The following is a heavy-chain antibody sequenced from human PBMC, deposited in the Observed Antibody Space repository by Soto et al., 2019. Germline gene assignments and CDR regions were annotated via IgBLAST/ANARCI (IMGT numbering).Heavy chain of an antibody. V-gene: IGHV3-48*02. Sequence: PGGSLRLFCAASGFTFSSYSMNWVRQAPRKGLEWVSYISSSSSTIYYADSVKGRFTISRDNAKNSLYLQMNSLRDEDTAVYYCARDTYDILTGYHLYYYYGMDVWGQGTTVTVSS. CDR1: GFTFSSYS. CDR3: ARDTYDILTGYHLYYYYGMDV. D-gene: IGHD3-9*01. CDR2: ISSSSSTI. J-gene: IGHJ6*02.